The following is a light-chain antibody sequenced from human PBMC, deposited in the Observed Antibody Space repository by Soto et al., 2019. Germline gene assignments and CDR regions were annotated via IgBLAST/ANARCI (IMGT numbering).Light chain of an antibody. CDR2: GAS. V-gene: IGKV3-20*01. Sequence: EIVLTHSPGTLSLSPGERATLSCRASQSVSSSYLAWYQQKPGQAPRLLIYGASSRATGIPDRFSGSGSGTDFTLTSNRLEPEDFAVYYCQQYGSSPLTFGGGTKVEIK. CDR1: QSVSSSY. CDR3: QQYGSSPLT. J-gene: IGKJ4*01.